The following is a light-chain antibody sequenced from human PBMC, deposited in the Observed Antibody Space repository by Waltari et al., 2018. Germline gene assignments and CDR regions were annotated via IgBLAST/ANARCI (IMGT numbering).Light chain of an antibody. CDR3: QQYNSYSPDPWT. CDR2: KAS. CDR1: QSISTW. V-gene: IGKV1-5*03. Sequence: DIQMTQSPSTLSASVGDRVTITCRASQSISTWLAWYQQKPGKAPKLLIYKASSLENGGPSRFSGSGSGTEFSLTISSLQPDDFATYYCQQYNSYSPDPWTFGRGTQVEIK. J-gene: IGKJ1*01.